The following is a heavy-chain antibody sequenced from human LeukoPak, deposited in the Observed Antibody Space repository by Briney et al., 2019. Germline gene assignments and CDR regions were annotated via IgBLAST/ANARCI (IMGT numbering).Heavy chain of an antibody. Sequence: PSETLSLTCTVSGDSISGYYWSWIRRPPGKGLEWIGCISHSGSTTYNPSLKSRVAMSLDTSKNQFSLRLSSVTAADTAVYYCARDRLATTAYDALDIWGQGTMVAVSS. CDR1: GDSISGYY. J-gene: IGHJ3*02. CDR2: ISHSGST. CDR3: ARDRLATTAYDALDI. V-gene: IGHV4-59*01. D-gene: IGHD4-17*01.